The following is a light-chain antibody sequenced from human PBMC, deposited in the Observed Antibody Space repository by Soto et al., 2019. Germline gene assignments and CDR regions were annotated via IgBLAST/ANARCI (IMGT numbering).Light chain of an antibody. V-gene: IGKV2-30*01. Sequence: DVVMTQSPLSLLVTLGQPASISCRSSQSLVYIDGNTYLSWFQQRPGQSPRRLIYKVSNRDSGVPDRFSGSGSGTDFPLKISRVVAQDVGVYYCMQGAHWPPITFGQGTRLEIE. CDR2: KVS. J-gene: IGKJ5*01. CDR1: QSLVYIDGNTY. CDR3: MQGAHWPPIT.